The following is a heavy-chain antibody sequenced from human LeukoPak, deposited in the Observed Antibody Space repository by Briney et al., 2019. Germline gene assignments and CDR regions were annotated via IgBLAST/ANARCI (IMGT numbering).Heavy chain of an antibody. V-gene: IGHV4-59*01. D-gene: IGHD5-18*01. CDR1: GGSISSYY. CDR3: ASLVDTAMVTGAFDI. Sequence: SETLSLTCTVSGGSISSYYWSWIRQPPGKGLEWIGYIYYSGSTNYNPSLKSRVTISVDTSKNQFSLKLSSVTAADTAVYYCASLVDTAMVTGAFDIWGQGTMVTVSS. J-gene: IGHJ3*02. CDR2: IYYSGST.